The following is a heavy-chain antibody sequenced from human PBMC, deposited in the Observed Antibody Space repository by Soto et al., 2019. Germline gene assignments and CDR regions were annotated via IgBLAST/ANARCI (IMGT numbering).Heavy chain of an antibody. Sequence: EVQLVESGGGLVQPGGSLRLSCAASGFTFSKYWVSWVRQAPGKGLEWLADIKQDGSTKYFLDSVKGRFTISRDNAENSLPLQMNSMRAEDTAVYYCARDSDDYGDFGWYFDLWGRGTLVTISS. CDR1: GFTFSKYW. V-gene: IGHV3-7*01. D-gene: IGHD4-17*01. CDR3: ARDSDDYGDFGWYFDL. CDR2: IKQDGSTK. J-gene: IGHJ2*01.